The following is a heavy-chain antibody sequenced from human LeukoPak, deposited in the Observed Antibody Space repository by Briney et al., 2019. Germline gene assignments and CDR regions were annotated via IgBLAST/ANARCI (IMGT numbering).Heavy chain of an antibody. V-gene: IGHV2-5*02. Sequence: SGPTLVKPTQTLTLTCALSGVSLSSSGVGVGWIRQAPGKALEWLAVLYWDDEKRYSPSLKSRVTITKDTTKNQVVLILTNMDPLDTGTNYWAHITSGRVHDYFDYWGQGTLVTVSS. CDR2: LYWDDEK. J-gene: IGHJ4*02. CDR3: AHITSGRVHDYFDY. CDR1: GVSLSSSGVG. D-gene: IGHD1-26*01.